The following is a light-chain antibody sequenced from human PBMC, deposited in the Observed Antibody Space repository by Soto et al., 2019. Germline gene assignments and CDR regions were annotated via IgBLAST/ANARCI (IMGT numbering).Light chain of an antibody. CDR1: QSISSW. CDR2: DAS. J-gene: IGKJ5*01. CDR3: QQYNSYWT. V-gene: IGKV1-5*01. Sequence: DIQMTQSPSTLSASMGDRVTITCRASQSISSWLAWYQQKPGKAPMLLIYDASILQSGVPSRFSGSGSGTEFTLTISSLQPDDFATYYCQQYNSYWTFGQGTRLEIK.